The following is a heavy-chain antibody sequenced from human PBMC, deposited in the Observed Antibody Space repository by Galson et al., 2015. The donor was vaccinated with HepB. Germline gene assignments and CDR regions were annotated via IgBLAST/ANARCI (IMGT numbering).Heavy chain of an antibody. V-gene: IGHV3-74*01. Sequence: SLRLSCADSGFTFSSSWMHWVRQAPGEGPMWVSRMNSDGSTTNYADSVTGRFTISRDNAKNTLYLQMNELRTENTAVYYCAKAGNYRFDSWGQGVLVAVAS. CDR2: MNSDGSTT. CDR3: AKAGNYRFDS. D-gene: IGHD3-16*02. J-gene: IGHJ4*02. CDR1: GFTFSSSW.